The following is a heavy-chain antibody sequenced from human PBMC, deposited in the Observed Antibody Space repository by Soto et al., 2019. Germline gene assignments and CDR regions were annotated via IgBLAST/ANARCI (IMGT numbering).Heavy chain of an antibody. CDR1: GFTFSSYW. V-gene: IGHV3-7*01. J-gene: IGHJ2*01. D-gene: IGHD2-8*01. CDR3: ARTHLGYCTNGVCYPGYFDL. Sequence: GGSLRLSCAASGFTFSSYWMSWVRQAPGKGLEWVANIKQDGSEKYYVDSVKGRFTISRDNAKNSLYLQMNSLRAEDTAVYYCARTHLGYCTNGVCYPGYFDLWGRGTLVTVSS. CDR2: IKQDGSEK.